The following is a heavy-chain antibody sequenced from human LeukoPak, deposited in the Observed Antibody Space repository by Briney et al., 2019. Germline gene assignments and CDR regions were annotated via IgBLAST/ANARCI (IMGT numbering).Heavy chain of an antibody. V-gene: IGHV3-23*01. CDR2: ISGSGERT. CDR3: AKSGFSAAGTGY. D-gene: IGHD6-13*01. J-gene: IGHJ4*02. Sequence: GGTLRLSCAASGFTFSYYGMHWVRQAPGKGLEWVSGISGSGERTYYEDSVKGRFTISRDKSKNTLYLQMNSLRAEDTAVYYCAKSGFSAAGTGYWGQGTLVTVSS. CDR1: GFTFSYYG.